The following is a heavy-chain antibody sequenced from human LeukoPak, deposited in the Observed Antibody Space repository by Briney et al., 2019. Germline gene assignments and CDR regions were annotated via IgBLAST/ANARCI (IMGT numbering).Heavy chain of an antibody. Sequence: SGPTLVNPTQTLTLTCTFSGFSLSTSGVGVGWIRQPPGKALEWLALIYWDDDKRYSPSLKSRLTITKDTSKNQVVLTMTNMDPVDTATYYCAHPARDGGYNKRGDGDAFDIWGQGTMVTVSS. CDR2: IYWDDDK. D-gene: IGHD5-24*01. CDR3: AHPARDGGYNKRGDGDAFDI. CDR1: GFSLSTSGVG. V-gene: IGHV2-5*02. J-gene: IGHJ3*02.